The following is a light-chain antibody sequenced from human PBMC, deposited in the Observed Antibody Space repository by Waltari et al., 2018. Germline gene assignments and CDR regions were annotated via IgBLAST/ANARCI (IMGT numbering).Light chain of an antibody. CDR2: DVN. CDR1: SSDVGGFDY. V-gene: IGLV2-14*03. J-gene: IGLJ2*01. Sequence: QSALTQPASVSGSPGQSITISCTGTSSDVGGFDYVSWYQQHPNKAPKLLIYDVNNRPSGVSNRFPGSKSGNTASLTISGLQAEDEADYYCSSYTSRNTLLFGGGTKLTAL. CDR3: SSYTSRNTLL.